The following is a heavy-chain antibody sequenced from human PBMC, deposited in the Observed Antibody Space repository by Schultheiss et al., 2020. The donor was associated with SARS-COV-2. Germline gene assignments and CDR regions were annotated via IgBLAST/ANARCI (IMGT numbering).Heavy chain of an antibody. CDR3: ARGGSSNQPLQYYYYMDV. CDR1: GGSISSSSYY. D-gene: IGHD4-11*01. Sequence: SETLSLTCTVSGGSISSSSYYWTWIRQPPTKGVEWIGEIKDSGRTTNYNPSLKSRVTISVDTSKNQFSLRLTSVTAADTAVYYCARGGSSNQPLQYYYYMDVWGKGTPVTVSS. V-gene: IGHV4-39*07. CDR2: IKDSGRTT. J-gene: IGHJ6*03.